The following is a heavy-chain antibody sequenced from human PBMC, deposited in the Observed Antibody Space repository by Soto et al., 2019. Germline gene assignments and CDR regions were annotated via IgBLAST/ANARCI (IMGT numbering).Heavy chain of an antibody. D-gene: IGHD6-13*01. Sequence: QVQLVQSGAEVKKPGASVKVSCKASGYTFTNYGISWVRQAPGQGLEGMGWLSAYNGNTNYAQKLQGRGTMTTDTATSKAYMELRRLRSAVTAVYYCARDLAAAANWFDPWGQGTLVTVSS. CDR3: ARDLAAAANWFDP. CDR2: LSAYNGNT. V-gene: IGHV1-18*01. J-gene: IGHJ5*02. CDR1: GYTFTNYG.